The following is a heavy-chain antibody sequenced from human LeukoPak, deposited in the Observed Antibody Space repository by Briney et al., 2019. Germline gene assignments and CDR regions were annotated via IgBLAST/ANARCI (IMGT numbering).Heavy chain of an antibody. CDR2: IIPIFGTA. CDR3: ARGLLWFGEFPY. Sequence: GSSVNVSCTASGGTFSSYAISWVRQAPGQGLEWMGGIIPIFGTANYAQKFQGRVTITADESTSTAYMELSSLRSEDTAVYYCARGLLWFGEFPYWGQGTLVTVSS. V-gene: IGHV1-69*01. J-gene: IGHJ4*02. CDR1: GGTFSSYA. D-gene: IGHD3-10*01.